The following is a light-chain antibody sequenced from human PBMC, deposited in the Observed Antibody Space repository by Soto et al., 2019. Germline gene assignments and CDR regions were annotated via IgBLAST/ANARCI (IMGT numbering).Light chain of an antibody. CDR2: EAS. CDR3: QQYNLYPWT. J-gene: IGKJ1*01. Sequence: DIQMTQSPSTPSTSVGDRVTITCRASQSISTWLAWYQQKPGKAPKLLIYEASTLENGVSSRFSGSGSGTEFTLTISSLQPDDIATYYCQQYNLYPWTFGQGTKVDIK. V-gene: IGKV1-5*01. CDR1: QSISTW.